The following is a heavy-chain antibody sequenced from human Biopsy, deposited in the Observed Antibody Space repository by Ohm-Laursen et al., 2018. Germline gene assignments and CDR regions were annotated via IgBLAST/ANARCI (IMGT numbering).Heavy chain of an antibody. D-gene: IGHD6-19*01. J-gene: IGHJ4*02. Sequence: SDTLSLTCIVSGGSVSSGSFYWTWIRQPPGQGLEYIGYIYDRGSTANYNPSLESRVTMSVDMPKNQFSLKLSSVTAADTAIYYCARGMRSSGWPYFDSWGQGTLVTVSS. CDR2: IYDRGSTA. CDR1: GGSVSSGSFY. CDR3: ARGMRSSGWPYFDS. V-gene: IGHV4-61*01.